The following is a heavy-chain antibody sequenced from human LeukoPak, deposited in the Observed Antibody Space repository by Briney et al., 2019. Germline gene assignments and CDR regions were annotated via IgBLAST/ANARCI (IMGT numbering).Heavy chain of an antibody. CDR3: ARVMGIKTGDFDY. D-gene: IGHD7-27*01. CDR1: GGSTTGYF. Sequence: SETLSLTCTISGGSTTGYFWSWIRQPPGKGLEWIGYIYYSGSTYYNPSLKSRVTISVDTSKNQFSLKLSSVTAADTAVYYCARVMGIKTGDFDYWGQGTLVTVSS. V-gene: IGHV4-30-4*01. CDR2: IYYSGST. J-gene: IGHJ4*02.